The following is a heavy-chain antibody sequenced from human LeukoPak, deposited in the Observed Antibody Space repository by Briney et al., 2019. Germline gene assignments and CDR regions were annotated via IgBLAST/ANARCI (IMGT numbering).Heavy chain of an antibody. V-gene: IGHV3-21*01. D-gene: IGHD3-3*01. CDR2: ISSSSSYI. Sequence: GGSLRLSCAASGFTFSSYSMNWVRQAPGKGLEWVSSISSSSSYIYYADSVKGRFTISRDNAKNSLYLQMNSLRAEDTAVYYCASLGDFWSGLYYFDYWGQGTLVAVSS. J-gene: IGHJ4*02. CDR1: GFTFSSYS. CDR3: ASLGDFWSGLYYFDY.